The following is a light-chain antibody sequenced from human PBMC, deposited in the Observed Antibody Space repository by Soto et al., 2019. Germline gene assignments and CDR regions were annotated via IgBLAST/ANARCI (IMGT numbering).Light chain of an antibody. CDR2: DVS. CDR3: TSYTARRLYV. J-gene: IGLJ1*01. V-gene: IGLV2-14*03. CDR1: SSDVGGYDY. Sequence: QSALTQPASVSGSPGQSITISCTGTSSDVGGYDYVSWYQQHPGKAPKLLIYDVSNRPSGVSTRFSGSKSGNTASLTISGPQAEDEGDYYCTSYTARRLYVFGSGTKLTVL.